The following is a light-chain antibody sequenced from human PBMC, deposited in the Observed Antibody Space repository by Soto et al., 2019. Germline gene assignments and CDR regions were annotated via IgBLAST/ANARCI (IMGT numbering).Light chain of an antibody. Sequence: PGERATLSCRASQSVSSNYFAWYQQKPGQAPRLLIYGVSSRPTGIPDGFSGSGSGTDFTLTISRLEPEDFAVYYREQYGSSPRTFGQGTKVDIK. J-gene: IGKJ1*01. CDR1: QSVSSNY. CDR3: EQYGSSPRT. V-gene: IGKV3-20*01. CDR2: GVS.